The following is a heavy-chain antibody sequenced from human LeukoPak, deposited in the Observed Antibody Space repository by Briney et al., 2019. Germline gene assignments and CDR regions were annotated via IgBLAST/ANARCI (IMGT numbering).Heavy chain of an antibody. V-gene: IGHV1-18*01. CDR2: ISAYNGNK. CDR1: GYPFDNFG. D-gene: IGHD4-17*01. CDR3: ARDRLGGDLTGESLY. Sequence: AAVKVSCKASGYPFDNFGLTWVRQAPGQGLEWMGWISAYNGNKHYAQKFRGRLTMTTDTSTTTAYLELRSLKSDDTAVYYCARDRLGGDLTGESLYWGQGTLVTVSS. J-gene: IGHJ4*02.